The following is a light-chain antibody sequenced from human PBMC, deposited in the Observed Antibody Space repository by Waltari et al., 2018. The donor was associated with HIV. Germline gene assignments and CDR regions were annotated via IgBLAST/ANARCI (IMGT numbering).Light chain of an antibody. CDR1: SSNIGRNY. CDR3: ATWNDSLSGYV. V-gene: IGLV1-47*01. J-gene: IGLJ1*01. CDR2: RKN. Sequence: QSVLTQPPSASGTPGQRVTISCSGSSSNIGRNYVYWYQQLPGPAPKLLIYRKNQRHSRVPDRFSGSKSGTSASLAISGLRSEDDADYYCATWNDSLSGYVFGTGTKVTV.